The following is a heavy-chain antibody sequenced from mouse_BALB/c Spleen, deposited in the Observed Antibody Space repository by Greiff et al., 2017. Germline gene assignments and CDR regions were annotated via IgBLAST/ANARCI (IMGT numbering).Heavy chain of an antibody. Sequence: QVQLQQSGPGLVAPSQSLSITCTVSGFSLTSYGVHWVRQPPGKGLEWLGVIWAGGSTNYNSALMSRLSISKDNSKSQVFLKMNSLQTDDTAMYYCAGIYYDPGGFAYWGQGTLVTVSA. J-gene: IGHJ3*01. V-gene: IGHV2-9*02. CDR3: AGIYYDPGGFAY. D-gene: IGHD2-4*01. CDR2: IWAGGST. CDR1: GFSLTSYG.